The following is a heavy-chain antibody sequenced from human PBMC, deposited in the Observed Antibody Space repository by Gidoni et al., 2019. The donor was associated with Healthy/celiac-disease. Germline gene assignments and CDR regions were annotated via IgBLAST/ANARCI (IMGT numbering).Heavy chain of an antibody. CDR1: GFPCCTTS. V-gene: IGHV3-53*01. D-gene: IGHD3-22*01. CDR3: ARDRYYYDSSGGDYYYGMDV. Sequence: EVQLGESGGGLIQPGGSLKLSFAPPGFPCCTTSFRWVRQAPGKGREWVSVIYSGGSTYYADSVKGRFTISRDNSKNTLYLQMNSLRAEDTAVYYCARDRYYYDSSGGDYYYGMDVWGQGTTVTVSS. CDR2: IYSGGST. J-gene: IGHJ6*02.